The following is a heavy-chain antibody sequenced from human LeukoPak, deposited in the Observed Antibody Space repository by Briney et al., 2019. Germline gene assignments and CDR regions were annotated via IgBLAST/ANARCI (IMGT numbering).Heavy chain of an antibody. J-gene: IGHJ6*03. D-gene: IGHD2-15*01. CDR3: ARGGYCSGGSCYSYYYYYYMDV. CDR2: INWNGGST. V-gene: IGHV3-20*04. CDR1: GFTVSSNY. Sequence: PGGSLRLSCAASGFTVSSNYMSWVRQAPGKGLEWVSGINWNGGSTGYADSVKGRFTISRDNAKNSLYLQMNSLRAEDTALYYCARGGYCSGGSCYSYYYYYYMDVWGKGTTVTSP.